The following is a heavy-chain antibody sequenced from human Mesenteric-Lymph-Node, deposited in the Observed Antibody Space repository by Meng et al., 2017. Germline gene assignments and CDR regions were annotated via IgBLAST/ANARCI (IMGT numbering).Heavy chain of an antibody. J-gene: IGHJ5*02. D-gene: IGHD4-17*01. CDR1: GYSISSSNW. V-gene: IGHV4-28*01. Sequence: LERQESGPGLGKASDSLSLTCAVSGYSISSSNWWGWIRQHTGKGMEWIGYIYYGGSTYYNPSLKSRVTMSVDTSTNQFSLKLSSVTAVDTAVYFCARTNYGDYNWFDPWGQGTLVTVSS. CDR3: ARTNYGDYNWFDP. CDR2: IYYGGST.